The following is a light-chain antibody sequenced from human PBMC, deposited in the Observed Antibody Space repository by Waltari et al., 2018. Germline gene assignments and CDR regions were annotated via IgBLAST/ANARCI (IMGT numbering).Light chain of an antibody. Sequence: DIQMTQSPSSLSASVGDRVTVTCRASQGINNELTWYQQKPGKAPTLLIYGASTLQTGVSSRFSGSGSGTDFTLTISSLQPEDGATYYCQQDHTPPWTFGQGTKV. J-gene: IGKJ1*01. CDR3: QQDHTPPWT. V-gene: IGKV1-27*01. CDR2: GAS. CDR1: QGINNE.